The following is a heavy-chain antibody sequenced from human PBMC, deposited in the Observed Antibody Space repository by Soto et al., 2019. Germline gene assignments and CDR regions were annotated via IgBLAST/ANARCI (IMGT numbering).Heavy chain of an antibody. Sequence: EVQLLESGGGLVQPGGSLRLSCAASGFTFSHYAMSWVRQAPGKGLEWVSTITYSGGSTYYADSVKGRFIISRDNSKNXXYLQMNSLRVEDTAVYYCAKKLHFGSGTYYFYFDYWGQGTLVTVSS. D-gene: IGHD3-10*01. CDR2: ITYSGGST. CDR1: GFTFSHYA. V-gene: IGHV3-23*01. J-gene: IGHJ4*02. CDR3: AKKLHFGSGTYYFYFDY.